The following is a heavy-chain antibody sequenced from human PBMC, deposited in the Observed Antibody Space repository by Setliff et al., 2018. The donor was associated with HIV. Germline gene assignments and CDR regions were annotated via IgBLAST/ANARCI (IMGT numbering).Heavy chain of an antibody. CDR3: ASSNVVVVTASVSDAFDI. CDR2: INTDGSSI. Sequence: GGSLRLSCVTSGFTFSNYWMHWVRQAPGKGLVWVSRINTDGSSISHADSVKGRFTISRDNAKNTLFLQMNSLRAEDTAVYYCASSNVVVVTASVSDAFDIWGQGTMVTVSS. D-gene: IGHD2-21*02. V-gene: IGHV3-74*01. J-gene: IGHJ3*02. CDR1: GFTFSNYW.